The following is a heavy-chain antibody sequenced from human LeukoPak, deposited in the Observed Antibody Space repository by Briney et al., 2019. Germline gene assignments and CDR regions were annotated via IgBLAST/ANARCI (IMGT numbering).Heavy chain of an antibody. CDR3: ARGGQPAPYYYYYMDV. CDR1: GYTFTSYA. Sequence: ASVKVSCKAAGYTFTSYAIHWVRQAPGQRLEWMGWINAGNGNTKYSQEFQGRVTITRDTSASTAYMELSSLRSEDMAVYYCARGGQPAPYYYYYMDVWGKGTTVTVSS. CDR2: INAGNGNT. V-gene: IGHV1-3*03. J-gene: IGHJ6*03. D-gene: IGHD1-26*01.